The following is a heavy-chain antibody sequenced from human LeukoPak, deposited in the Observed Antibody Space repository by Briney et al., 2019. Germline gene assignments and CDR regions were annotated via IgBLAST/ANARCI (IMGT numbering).Heavy chain of an antibody. CDR1: GFIFNDYY. J-gene: IGHJ4*02. V-gene: IGHV3-11*01. CDR3: ARDLGSSTVTTAFDY. Sequence: PGGSLRLSCTASGFIFNDYYMSWIRQTPGKGLEWLSYISRTDNTIYYRDSVKGRFTISRDNANNQLHLQMDNLRAEDTAVYFCARDLGSSTVTTAFDYWGQGTLVTVSS. D-gene: IGHD4-17*01. CDR2: ISRTDNTI.